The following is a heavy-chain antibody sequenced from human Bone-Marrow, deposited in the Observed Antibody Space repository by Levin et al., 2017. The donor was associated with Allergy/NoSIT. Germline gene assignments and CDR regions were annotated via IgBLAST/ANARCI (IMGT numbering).Heavy chain of an antibody. J-gene: IGHJ4*02. CDR3: ARARDTTARYTPFDF. CDR2: INWNGGTT. D-gene: IGHD5-18*01. CDR1: GFSFDQHG. Sequence: LTGGSLRLSCAASGFSFDQHGMSWVRQAPGKGLEWVSGINWNGGTTNYADSVRGRLTISRDNAKNSLYLQMNSLRAEDTAFYYCARARDTTARYTPFDFWGQGTLVTVTS. V-gene: IGHV3-20*04.